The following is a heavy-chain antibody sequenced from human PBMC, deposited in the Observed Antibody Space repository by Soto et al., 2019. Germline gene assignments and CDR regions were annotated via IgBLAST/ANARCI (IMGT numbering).Heavy chain of an antibody. CDR1: GFTFSSYS. V-gene: IGHV3-48*02. CDR3: ARAHGDNLTSDD. D-gene: IGHD4-17*01. CDR2: ISSSSRTI. Sequence: EVQLVESGGGLVQPGGSLRLSCAASGFTFSSYSMNWVRQAPGKGLEWVSYISSSSRTIYYADSVKGRFTISRDIAKNPLYLQINRLIDDDPTVYYCARAHGDNLTSDDWGQGTLVTVSS. J-gene: IGHJ4*02.